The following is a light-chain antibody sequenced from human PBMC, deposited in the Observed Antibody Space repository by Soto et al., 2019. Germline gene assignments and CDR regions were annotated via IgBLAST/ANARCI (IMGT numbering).Light chain of an antibody. Sequence: DIQMTQSPSTLSASVGDRVTITCRASQSISRSLAWYQQKPGKAPSLLIYDASSLEGGVPSRFSGRGFGTEFTLTITNLQPADFAKYYCQHDSYCLISFGPGTTVDFK. CDR1: QSISRS. CDR2: DAS. V-gene: IGKV1-5*01. CDR3: QHDSYCLIS. J-gene: IGKJ3*01.